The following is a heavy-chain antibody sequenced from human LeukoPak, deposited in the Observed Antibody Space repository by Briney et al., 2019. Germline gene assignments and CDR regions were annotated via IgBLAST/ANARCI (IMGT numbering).Heavy chain of an antibody. D-gene: IGHD6-19*01. CDR1: GYSFSTYW. J-gene: IGHJ4*02. V-gene: IGHV5-51*01. CDR3: ARSGGSGWDEGFDY. Sequence: GESLKISCKGSGYSFSTYWIAWVRQMPGKGLEWMGIIYLGDSDTRYSPSFQGQVTISADRSISTAYLQWSSLKASDTATYYCARSGGSGWDEGFDYRGQGTLVTVSS. CDR2: IYLGDSDT.